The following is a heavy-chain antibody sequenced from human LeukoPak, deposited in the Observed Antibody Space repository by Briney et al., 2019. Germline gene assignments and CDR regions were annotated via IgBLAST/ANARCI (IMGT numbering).Heavy chain of an antibody. CDR1: GGSISSSSYY. V-gene: IGHV4-39*07. J-gene: IGHJ6*02. Sequence: SETLSLTCTVSGGSISSSSYYWGWIRQPPGKGLEWIGEINHSGSTNYNPSLKSRVTISVDASKNQFSLKLSSVTAADTAVYYCARLYCSSTSCYAGYYYNGMDVWGQGTTVTVSS. CDR3: ARLYCSSTSCYAGYYYNGMDV. D-gene: IGHD2-2*01. CDR2: INHSGST.